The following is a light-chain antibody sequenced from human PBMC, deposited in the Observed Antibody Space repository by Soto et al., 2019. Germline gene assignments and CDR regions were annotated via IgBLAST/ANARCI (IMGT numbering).Light chain of an antibody. CDR1: QSVSRSL. J-gene: IGKJ1*01. V-gene: IGKV3-20*01. Sequence: EIVLTQSPGTLSLSPGERATLSCRASQSVSRSLLAWYQQKPGQAPRLLIYDASTRATGIPDRFSGSGSGTDFTLTISRLEPEDFPVYYCQQYGSSPRTFGQGTKVEIK. CDR2: DAS. CDR3: QQYGSSPRT.